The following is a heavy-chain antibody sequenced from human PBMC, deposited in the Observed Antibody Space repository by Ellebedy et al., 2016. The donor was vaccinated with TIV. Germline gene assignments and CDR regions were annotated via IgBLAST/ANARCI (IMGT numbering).Heavy chain of an antibody. CDR3: ARARRDSSGAYFDY. Sequence: PGGSLRLSCAASGFTFSSYGMHWVRQAPGKGLEWVAVIWYDGSNKYYADSVKGRFTISRDNSKNTLYLQMNSLRAEDTAVYYCARARRDSSGAYFDYWGQGTLVTVSS. CDR2: IWYDGSNK. CDR1: GFTFSSYG. J-gene: IGHJ4*02. D-gene: IGHD3-22*01. V-gene: IGHV3-33*08.